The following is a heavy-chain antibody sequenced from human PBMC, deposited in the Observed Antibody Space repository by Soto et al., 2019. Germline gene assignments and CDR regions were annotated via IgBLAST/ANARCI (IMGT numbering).Heavy chain of an antibody. D-gene: IGHD6-13*01. CDR3: ARVPGIAAAGTNY. Sequence: GGSLRLSCAASGFTFSSYGMHWVRQAPGKGLEWVAVISYDGSNKYYADSVKGRFTISRDNSKNTLYLQMNSLRAEDTAVYYCARVPGIAAAGTNYWGQGTLVTVSS. V-gene: IGHV3-30-3*01. CDR1: GFTFSSYG. CDR2: ISYDGSNK. J-gene: IGHJ4*02.